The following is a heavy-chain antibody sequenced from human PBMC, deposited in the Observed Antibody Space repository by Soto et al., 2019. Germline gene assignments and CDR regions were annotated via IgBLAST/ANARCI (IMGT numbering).Heavy chain of an antibody. J-gene: IGHJ5*02. D-gene: IGHD3-22*01. CDR3: ATDRAYYDSSGYPPGFDP. Sequence: ASVKVSCKVSGYTLTELSMHWVRQAPGKGLEWMGGFDPEDGETIYAQKFQGRVTMTEDTSTDTAYMELSSLRSEDTAVYYCATDRAYYDSSGYPPGFDPWGQGTLVTVAS. CDR2: FDPEDGET. CDR1: GYTLTELS. V-gene: IGHV1-24*01.